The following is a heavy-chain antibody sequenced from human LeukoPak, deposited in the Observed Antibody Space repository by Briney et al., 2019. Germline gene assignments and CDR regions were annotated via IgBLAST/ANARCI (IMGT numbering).Heavy chain of an antibody. CDR1: GGSISSYY. CDR3: ARREDDDILTGLGNDY. V-gene: IGHV4-34*01. J-gene: IGHJ4*02. CDR2: INHSGST. Sequence: SETLSLTCTVSGGSISSYYWSWIRQPPGKGLEWIGEINHSGSTNYNPSLKSRVTISVDTSKNQFSLKLSSVTAADTAVYYCARREDDDILTGLGNDYWGQGTLVTVSS. D-gene: IGHD3-9*01.